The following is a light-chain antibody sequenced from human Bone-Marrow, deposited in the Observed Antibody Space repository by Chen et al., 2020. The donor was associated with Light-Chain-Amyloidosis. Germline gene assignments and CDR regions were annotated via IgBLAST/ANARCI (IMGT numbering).Light chain of an antibody. CDR3: SSYTSSRTLV. J-gene: IGLJ2*01. CDR2: DVS. Sequence: QSALTQPASVSGSPGQSITISCTGTSSDVGGYTHVSWYQQHPGKAPKLMIYDVSNRPSGVSNRFSGSKSGNTASLTISGLQAEDEADYYCSSYTSSRTLVFGGGTKLTVL. CDR1: SSDVGGYTH. V-gene: IGLV2-14*03.